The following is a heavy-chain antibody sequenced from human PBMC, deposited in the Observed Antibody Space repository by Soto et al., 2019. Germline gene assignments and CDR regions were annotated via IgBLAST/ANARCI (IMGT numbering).Heavy chain of an antibody. CDR1: GFTFSSYA. Sequence: EVQLLESGGGLVQPGGSLRLSCAASGFTFSSYAMSWVRQAPGKGLEWVSAVSGSGGSTYYADSVKGRFTISRDNSKNTLYLQMDSLRAEDTAVYYCAKDAAVHYYGSGSYPYYFDYWGQGPLVTVSS. D-gene: IGHD3-10*01. CDR2: VSGSGGST. CDR3: AKDAAVHYYGSGSYPYYFDY. V-gene: IGHV3-23*01. J-gene: IGHJ4*02.